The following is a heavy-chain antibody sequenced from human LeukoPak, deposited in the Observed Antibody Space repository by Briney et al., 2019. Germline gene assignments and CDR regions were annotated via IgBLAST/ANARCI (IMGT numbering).Heavy chain of an antibody. CDR3: ARGARGWQRLSYYLDQ. V-gene: IGHV4-39*07. Sequence: PSETLSLTCTVSGGSISSSSYYWGWIRQPPGKGLEWIGSIYYSGSTYYNPSLKSRVTISVDTSKNQFSLKLSSVTAADTAVYYCARGARGWQRLSYYLDQWGQGTLVTVSS. CDR1: GGSISSSSYY. J-gene: IGHJ4*02. CDR2: IYYSGST. D-gene: IGHD2-15*01.